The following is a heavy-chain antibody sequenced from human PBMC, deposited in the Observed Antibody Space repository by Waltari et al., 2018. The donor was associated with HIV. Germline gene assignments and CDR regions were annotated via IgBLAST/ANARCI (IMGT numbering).Heavy chain of an antibody. Sequence: EVQLVESGGGLIKPGGSLRLSCAASGFTFSDAWMSWVSQAPGKGLEWVARIKTQADGETTDYAAPVQGRFTVSRDDARNTVYLQIDSLKTDYTAMYYCTTWMYWGPGTRVTVSS. V-gene: IGHV3-15*01. J-gene: IGHJ4*02. CDR3: TTWMY. CDR2: IKTQADGETT. CDR1: GFTFSDAW. D-gene: IGHD2-2*03.